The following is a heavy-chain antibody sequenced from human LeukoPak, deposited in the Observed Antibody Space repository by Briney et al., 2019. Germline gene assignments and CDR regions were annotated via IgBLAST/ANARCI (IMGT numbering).Heavy chain of an antibody. CDR3: ARIGSGWYFY. CDR1: GFTFSSYG. Sequence: PGGSLRLSCAASGFTFSSYGMSWVRQAPGKGLEWVSVTYSNGRTYYAGSVKGRFTISRDISKNTLYLQMNSLRAEDTAVYYCARIGSGWYFYWGQGTLVTVSS. V-gene: IGHV3-53*01. CDR2: TYSNGRT. D-gene: IGHD6-19*01. J-gene: IGHJ4*02.